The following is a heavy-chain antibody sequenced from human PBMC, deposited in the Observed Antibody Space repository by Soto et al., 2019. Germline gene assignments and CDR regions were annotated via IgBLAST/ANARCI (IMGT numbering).Heavy chain of an antibody. CDR3: ARISGESPYYYAMDV. D-gene: IGHD3-10*01. V-gene: IGHV2-26*01. Sequence: QVTLKESGPVLVKPTETLTLTCTVSGFSLTNNKMGVSWIRQPPGKALEWLANIFSSDEKSYSTSLNSRVTISQDTSKSQVVLKVTNMDPVDTATYYCARISGESPYYYAMDVWGQGTKVTVSS. J-gene: IGHJ6*02. CDR1: GFSLTNNKMG. CDR2: IFSSDEK.